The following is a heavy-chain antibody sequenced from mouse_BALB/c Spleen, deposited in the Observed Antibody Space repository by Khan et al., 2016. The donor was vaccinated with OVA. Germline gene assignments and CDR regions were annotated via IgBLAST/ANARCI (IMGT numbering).Heavy chain of an antibody. Sequence: VRLQQSGPEVVKPGASVKISCKTSGYTFSEYTMHWVKQSHGKSLEWVGGIIPSNGATKYNQKFKGKATLTVDKSSSTAYMELRSLTSEDSAFYYCSRDGAYYKYSWFAYWGQGTLVTVSA. CDR2: IIPSNGAT. CDR1: GYTFSEYT. V-gene: IGHV1-18*01. J-gene: IGHJ3*01. CDR3: SRDGAYYKYSWFAY. D-gene: IGHD2-14*01.